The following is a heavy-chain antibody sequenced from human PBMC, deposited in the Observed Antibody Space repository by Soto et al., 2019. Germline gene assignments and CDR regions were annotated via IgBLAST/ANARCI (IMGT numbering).Heavy chain of an antibody. J-gene: IGHJ6*02. D-gene: IGHD3-10*01. CDR3: ARDRRYYGSGSLYYYYGMDV. CDR1: GGSFSGYY. Sequence: PSETLSLTCAVYGGSFSGYYWSWIRRPPGKGLEWIGEINHSGSTNYNPSLKSRVTISVDTSKNQFSLKLSSVTAADTAVYYCARDRRYYGSGSLYYYYGMDVWGQGTTVTVSS. V-gene: IGHV4-34*01. CDR2: INHSGST.